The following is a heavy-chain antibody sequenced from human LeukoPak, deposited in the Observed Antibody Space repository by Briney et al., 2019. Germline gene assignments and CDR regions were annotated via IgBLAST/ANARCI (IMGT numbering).Heavy chain of an antibody. V-gene: IGHV4-59*11. CDR1: GGSITSHY. J-gene: IGHJ4*02. Sequence: PSETLSLTCTVSGGSITSHYYSWIRQPPGKGLEYIGHIFYSGGTTYNPSLKSRVTISLDTSKNQCSLKLDSVTAADTAVYYCARGVRRVEMAKWGQGTLVTVSS. CDR2: IFYSGGT. D-gene: IGHD5-24*01. CDR3: ARGVRRVEMAK.